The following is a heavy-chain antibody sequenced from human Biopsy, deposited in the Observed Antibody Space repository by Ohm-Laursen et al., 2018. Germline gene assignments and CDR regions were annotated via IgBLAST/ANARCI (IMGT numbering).Heavy chain of an antibody. CDR3: ARAGRYCSGGGCYSWFDS. CDR1: GFSFSDNY. V-gene: IGHV3-72*01. J-gene: IGHJ5*01. CDR2: IRDKANSYTT. Sequence: SLRLSCAASGFSFSDNYMDWVRQAPGKGLEWVGRIRDKANSYTTDYAASVKGRFTISRDDSKNSLYLQMNSLKTEDTALYYCARAGRYCSGGGCYSWFDSWARERWSPSPQ. D-gene: IGHD2-15*01.